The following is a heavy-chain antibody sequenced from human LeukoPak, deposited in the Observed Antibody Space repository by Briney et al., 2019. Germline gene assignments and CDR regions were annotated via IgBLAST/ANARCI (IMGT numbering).Heavy chain of an antibody. Sequence: GGSLRLSCAASGFTFSSYGVSWVRQAPGKGLEWVSGISGSGHRTYYADSVKGRFTISRDNSKSTLYLQMNSLRAEDTAVYYCAKVWGEYFDYVWGSFTSFDSWGQGTLVTVSS. CDR3: AKVWGEYFDYVWGSFTSFDS. CDR2: ISGSGHRT. J-gene: IGHJ4*02. V-gene: IGHV3-23*01. CDR1: GFTFSSYG. D-gene: IGHD3-16*01.